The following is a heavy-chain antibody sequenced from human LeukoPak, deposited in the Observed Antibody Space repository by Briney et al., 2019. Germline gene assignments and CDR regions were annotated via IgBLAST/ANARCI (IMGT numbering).Heavy chain of an antibody. CDR1: GGSISGYY. Sequence: IPSETLSLTCTVSGGSISGYYWSWIRQPPGKGLEWIGYIYYSGSTNYNPSLKSRVTISVDTSKNQFSLKLSSVTAADTAVYYCSPHARGDYYYYYMDVWPKGTTV. CDR3: SPHARGDYYYYYMDV. V-gene: IGHV4-59*01. D-gene: IGHD3-16*01. CDR2: IYYSGST. J-gene: IGHJ6*03.